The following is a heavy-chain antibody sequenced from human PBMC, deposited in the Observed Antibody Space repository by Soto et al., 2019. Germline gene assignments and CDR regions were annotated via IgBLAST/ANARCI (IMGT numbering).Heavy chain of an antibody. Sequence: QVQLQESGPGLVKPSETLSLTCTVSGGSISSYYWSWIRQPPGKGLEWIGYIFYSGSTNYNPSLKRRVTISVDTSKNQFPLKLSSVTAADTAVYYCARAGPEMDYWGQGTLVTVSS. CDR1: GGSISSYY. CDR2: IFYSGST. V-gene: IGHV4-59*01. J-gene: IGHJ4*02. D-gene: IGHD3-10*01. CDR3: ARAGPEMDY.